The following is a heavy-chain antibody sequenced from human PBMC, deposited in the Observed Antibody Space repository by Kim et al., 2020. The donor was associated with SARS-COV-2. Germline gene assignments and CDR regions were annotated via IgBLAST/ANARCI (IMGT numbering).Heavy chain of an antibody. J-gene: IGHJ3*02. CDR3: ARDGDLYSSGKDAFDI. CDR1: GFTFSSYW. CDR2: IKQDGNQK. D-gene: IGHD6-19*01. V-gene: IGHV3-7*01. Sequence: GSLRLSCAASGFTFSSYWMTWVRQAPGKGLEWVVNIKQDGNQKYYVDSVKGRFTISRDNAKNSLYLQMNSLRAEDTAVYYCARDGDLYSSGKDAFDIWG.